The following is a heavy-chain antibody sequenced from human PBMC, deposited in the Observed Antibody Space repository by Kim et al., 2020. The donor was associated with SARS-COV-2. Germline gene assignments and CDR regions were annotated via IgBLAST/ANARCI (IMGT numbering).Heavy chain of an antibody. CDR3: VRDMDPTVYDY. Sequence: ASVKVSCKASGYTFNTYPIHWLRQAPGQTLEWMGWVNAANDQTKYSQKVQGRITISRHTSAHTAYMELRSLTTKDTAFYYCVRDMDPTVYDYWGQGTLVTVSS. CDR1: GYTFNTYP. CDR2: VNAANDQT. V-gene: IGHV1-3*01. J-gene: IGHJ4*02. D-gene: IGHD4-4*01.